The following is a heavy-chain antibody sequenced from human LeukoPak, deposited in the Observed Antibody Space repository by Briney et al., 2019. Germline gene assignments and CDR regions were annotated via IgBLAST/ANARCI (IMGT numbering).Heavy chain of an antibody. CDR3: ARFSQGGYATSDY. V-gene: IGHV4-34*01. D-gene: IGHD5-12*01. Sequence: PSETLSLTCAVYGGSFSGYYWSWIRQPPGKGLEWIGEINHCGSTNYNPSLKSRVTISVDTSKNQFSLKLNSVTAADTAVYYCARFSQGGYATSDYWGQGTLVTVSS. CDR1: GGSFSGYY. CDR2: INHCGST. J-gene: IGHJ4*02.